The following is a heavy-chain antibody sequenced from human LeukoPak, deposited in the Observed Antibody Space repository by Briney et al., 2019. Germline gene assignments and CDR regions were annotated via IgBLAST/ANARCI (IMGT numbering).Heavy chain of an antibody. D-gene: IGHD2-2*01. CDR1: GFLFSSYT. J-gene: IGHJ5*02. CDR2: ISSSNTYI. Sequence: GGSLKLSCAASGFLFSSYTMNWVRQAPGKGLEWVSSISSSNTYIYYADSVKGRFTISRDNDKNSLYLQMNSLRDEDTAVYYCAREPPSTKLNWSDPWGQGTLVTVSS. V-gene: IGHV3-21*01. CDR3: AREPPSTKLNWSDP.